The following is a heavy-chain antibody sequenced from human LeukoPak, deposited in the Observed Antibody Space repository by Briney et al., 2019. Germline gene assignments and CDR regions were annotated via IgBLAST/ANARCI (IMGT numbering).Heavy chain of an antibody. CDR1: GGSFSGYY. V-gene: IGHV4-34*01. CDR3: ARTRRASGYSYGYYAFDI. Sequence: RPSETLSLTCAVYGGSFSGYYWSWIRQPPGKGLEWIGEINHSGSTNYNPSLKSRVTISVDTSKNQFSLKLSSVTAADTAVYYCARTRRASGYSYGYYAFDIWGQGTMVTVSS. D-gene: IGHD5-18*01. J-gene: IGHJ3*02. CDR2: INHSGST.